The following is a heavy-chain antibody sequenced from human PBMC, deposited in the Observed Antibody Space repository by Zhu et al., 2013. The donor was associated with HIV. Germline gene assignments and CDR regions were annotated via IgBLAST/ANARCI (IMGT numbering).Heavy chain of an antibody. Sequence: QVQLVQSGAEVKKPGASVKVSCKASGYTFTSYYMHWVRQAPGQGLEWMGIINPSGGSTSYAQKFQGRVTMTRDTSTSTVYMELSSLRSEDTAVYYCARVPRSVGSKDWFDPWGQGTLVHRLL. D-gene: IGHD1-26*01. CDR3: ARVPRSVGSKDWFDP. CDR2: INPSGGST. J-gene: IGHJ5*02. CDR1: GYTFTSYY. V-gene: IGHV1-46*01.